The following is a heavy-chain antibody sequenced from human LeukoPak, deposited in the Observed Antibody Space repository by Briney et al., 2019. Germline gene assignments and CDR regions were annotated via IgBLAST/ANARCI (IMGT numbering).Heavy chain of an antibody. CDR1: GYTFTSYY. D-gene: IGHD3-10*01. J-gene: IGHJ6*03. V-gene: IGHV1-46*01. CDR2: INPSGGST. CDR3: ARDGDYGSGSYYDYYYYYYMDV. Sequence: ASVKVSCKASGYTFTSYYMHWVRQAPGQGLEWMGIINPSGGSTSYAQKFQGRVTVTRDTSTSTVYMELSSLRSEDTAVYYCARDGDYGSGSYYDYYYYYYMDVWGKGTTVTISS.